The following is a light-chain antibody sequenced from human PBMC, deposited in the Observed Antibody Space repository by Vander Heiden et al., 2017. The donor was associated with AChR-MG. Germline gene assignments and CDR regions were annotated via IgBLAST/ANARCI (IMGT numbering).Light chain of an antibody. V-gene: IGLV7-43*01. Sequence: VVTQEPPLTVPPRGTVTPTCAPSTGAVTSEYDPNWFQQKPGQAPRALMYSKNNRHSWTPGRFSGSLLGGKAALTLSYVQPEDEADDDCLLYDGGVQGVVFGGGTKLTVL. CDR3: LLYDGGVQGVV. CDR2: SKN. J-gene: IGLJ2*01. CDR1: TGAVTSEYD.